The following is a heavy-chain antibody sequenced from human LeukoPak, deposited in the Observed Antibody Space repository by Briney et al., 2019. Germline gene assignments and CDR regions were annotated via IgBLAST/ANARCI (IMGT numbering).Heavy chain of an antibody. CDR2: IIPIFGTA. V-gene: IGHV1-69*05. D-gene: IGHD4-23*01. Sequence: SVKVSCKASGGTFSSYAISWVRQAPGQGLEWMGGIIPIFGTANYAQKFQGRVTITTDESTSTAYMELSSLRSEDTAVYYCARDRITTVVTPQDAFDIWGQGTMVTVSS. CDR1: GGTFSSYA. J-gene: IGHJ3*02. CDR3: ARDRITTVVTPQDAFDI.